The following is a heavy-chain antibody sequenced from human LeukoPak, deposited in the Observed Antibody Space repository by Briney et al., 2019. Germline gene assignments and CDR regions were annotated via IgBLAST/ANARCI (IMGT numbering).Heavy chain of an antibody. CDR3: ARDKQLVQGGGVY. CDR1: GFTFSSYS. Sequence: GGSLRLSCAASGFTFSSYSMNWVRQAPGKGLEWVSSISSSSSYIYYADSVKGRFTISRDNAKNSLYLQMNSLRAEDTAVYYCARDKQLVQGGGVYWGQGTLVTVSS. V-gene: IGHV3-21*01. J-gene: IGHJ4*02. D-gene: IGHD6-6*01. CDR2: ISSSSSYI.